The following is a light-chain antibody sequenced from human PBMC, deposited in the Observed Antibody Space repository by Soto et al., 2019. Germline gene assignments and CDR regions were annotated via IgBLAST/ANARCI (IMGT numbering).Light chain of an antibody. V-gene: IGKV4-1*01. J-gene: IGKJ1*01. CDR3: QQYYSTPGT. Sequence: IVMTQSPDSLAVSLGERATINCKSSQSVLYSSNNKNYLAWYQQKPGQPPKLLIYWASTRESGVPARFSGSGSGTDFTLTISSLQAEDVAVYYCQQYYSTPGTFGQGTKVEIK. CDR2: WAS. CDR1: QSVLYSSNNKNY.